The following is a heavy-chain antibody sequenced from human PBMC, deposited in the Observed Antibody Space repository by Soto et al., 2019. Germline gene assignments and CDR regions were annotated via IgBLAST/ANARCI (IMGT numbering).Heavy chain of an antibody. CDR1: GGSISSYY. V-gene: IGHV4-59*01. CDR3: ARGIVATILDYFDY. J-gene: IGHJ4*02. CDR2: IYYSGST. Sequence: SETLSLTCTVSGGSISSYYWSWIRQPPGKGLEWIGYIYYSGSTNYNPSLKSRVTISVDTSKNQFSLKLSSVTAADTAVYYCARGIVATILDYFDYWGQGTLVTVSS. D-gene: IGHD5-12*01.